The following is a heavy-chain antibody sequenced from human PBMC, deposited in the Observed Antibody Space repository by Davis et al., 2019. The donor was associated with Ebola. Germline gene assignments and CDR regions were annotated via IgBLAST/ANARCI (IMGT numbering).Heavy chain of an antibody. V-gene: IGHV1-18*01. CDR2: ISAYNGNT. J-gene: IGHJ6*02. CDR3: ARAGYSYGYDYYYGMDV. CDR1: GYTFTSYG. Sequence: AASVKVSCKASGYTFTSYGISWVRQAPGQGLEWMGWISAYNGNTNYAQKFQGWVTLTRDTSISTAYMELSRLRSDDTAVYYCARAGYSYGYDYYYGMDVWGQGTTVTVSS. D-gene: IGHD5-18*01.